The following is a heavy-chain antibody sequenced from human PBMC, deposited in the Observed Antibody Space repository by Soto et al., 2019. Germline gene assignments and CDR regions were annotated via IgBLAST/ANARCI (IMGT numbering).Heavy chain of an antibody. D-gene: IGHD3-16*01. CDR3: AKRTPYYDYIWGSYSVDPPNDAFDI. V-gene: IGHV3-23*01. Sequence: GGSLRLSCAASGFTFSSYAMSRVRQAPGKGLEWVSAISGSGGSTYYADSVKGRFTISRDNSKNTLYLQMNSLRAEDTAVYYCAKRTPYYDYIWGSYSVDPPNDAFDIWGQGTMVTVSS. J-gene: IGHJ3*02. CDR2: ISGSGGST. CDR1: GFTFSSYA.